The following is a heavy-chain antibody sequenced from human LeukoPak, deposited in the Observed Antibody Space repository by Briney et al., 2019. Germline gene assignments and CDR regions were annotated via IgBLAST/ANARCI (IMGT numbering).Heavy chain of an antibody. V-gene: IGHV1-2*02. CDR3: ARNRYGYNFGY. D-gene: IGHD5-24*01. J-gene: IGHJ4*02. CDR1: GYTFTDYY. CDR2: INPNSGGT. Sequence: GASVKVSCKASGYTFTDYYSHWVRQAPGQGLEWMGWINPNSGGTNYAQKFQGRVTMTRDTSISTAYMELSSLTSDDTAVYYCARNRYGYNFGYWAQGTLVTVSS.